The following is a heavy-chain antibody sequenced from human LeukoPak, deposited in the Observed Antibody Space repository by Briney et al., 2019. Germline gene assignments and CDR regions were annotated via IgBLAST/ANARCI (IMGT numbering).Heavy chain of an antibody. J-gene: IGHJ6*02. CDR2: ISGSGDST. Sequence: PGGCLRLSCAASEFTFRSYAMQWVRQAPGKGLEWVSGISGSGDSTFYADSVKGRFTISRDNSKNTLYLQMNSLRAEDTAVYYCAKYLSAKGPPYALEVWGQGTTVTVSS. CDR3: AKYLSAKGPPYALEV. V-gene: IGHV3-23*01. CDR1: EFTFRSYA.